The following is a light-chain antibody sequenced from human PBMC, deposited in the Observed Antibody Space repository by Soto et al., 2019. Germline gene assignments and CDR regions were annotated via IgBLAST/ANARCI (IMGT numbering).Light chain of an antibody. CDR3: SSYGGSNNYV. J-gene: IGLJ1*01. CDR1: SSDVGGYNT. V-gene: IGLV2-8*01. Sequence: QSVLTQPPSASGSPGQSVTISCTGTSSDVGGYNTVSWYQQHPGKAPKLMIYEVNNRPSGVPDRFSGSKSGNMASLTVSGLQAEDEADYYCSSYGGSNNYVFGTGTKLTVL. CDR2: EVN.